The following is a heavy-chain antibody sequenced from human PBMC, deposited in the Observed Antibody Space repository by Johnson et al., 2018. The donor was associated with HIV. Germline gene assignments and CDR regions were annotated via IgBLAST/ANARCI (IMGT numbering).Heavy chain of an antibody. CDR3: AKDIATTTDAFDI. CDR1: GFTFGSYV. CDR2: IYSGDTT. Sequence: MQLVESGGGLVQPGGSLRLSCAASGFTFGSYVMSWVRQAPGKGLEWVSVIYSGDTTYYADSVKGRFTISRDNSKNTLYLQMYSLRAEDTALYYCAKDIATTTDAFDIWGQGTMVTVSS. V-gene: IGHV3-23*03. D-gene: IGHD4-17*01. J-gene: IGHJ3*02.